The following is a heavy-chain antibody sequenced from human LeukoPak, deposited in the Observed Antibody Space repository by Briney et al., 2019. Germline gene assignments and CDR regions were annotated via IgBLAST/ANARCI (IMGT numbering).Heavy chain of an antibody. D-gene: IGHD1-20*01. CDR2: INPNTGGT. CDR1: GYXFTXYY. Sequence: ASVKVSCKASGYXFTXYYXXXXXXXXXXXXXXXGWINPNTGGTNYAQKFQDRVIMTRDTSISTAYMELSRLRSDDTAMYYCARLKAYNSKAFDIWGQGTVVTVSS. V-gene: IGHV1-2*02. CDR3: ARLKAYNSKAFDI. J-gene: IGHJ3*02.